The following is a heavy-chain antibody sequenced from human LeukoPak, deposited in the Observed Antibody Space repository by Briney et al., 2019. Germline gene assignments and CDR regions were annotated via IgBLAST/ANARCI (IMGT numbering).Heavy chain of an antibody. CDR3: AREGMQLVGGGTDY. V-gene: IGHV3-30*01. Sequence: GRSLRLSCAASGFTFSSYAMHWVRQAPGKGLEWVAVISYDGSNKYYADSVKGRFTISRDNSKNTLYLQMNSLRAEDTAVYYCAREGMQLVGGGTDYRGQGTLVTVSS. J-gene: IGHJ4*02. CDR2: ISYDGSNK. CDR1: GFTFSSYA. D-gene: IGHD6-6*01.